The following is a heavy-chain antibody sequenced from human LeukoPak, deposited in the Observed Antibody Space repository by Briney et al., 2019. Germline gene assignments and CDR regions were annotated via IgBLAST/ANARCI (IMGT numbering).Heavy chain of an antibody. Sequence: GGSLRLSCTASGFTFGDYAMSWVRQAPGKGLEWVGFIRSKAYGGTTEYAASVKGRFTISRDDSKNTLYLQMNSLKTEDTAVYYCTTFIITGTTGTGDYWGQGTLVTVSS. CDR3: TTFIITGTTGTGDY. J-gene: IGHJ4*02. CDR2: IRSKAYGGTT. D-gene: IGHD1-7*01. CDR1: GFTFGDYA. V-gene: IGHV3-49*04.